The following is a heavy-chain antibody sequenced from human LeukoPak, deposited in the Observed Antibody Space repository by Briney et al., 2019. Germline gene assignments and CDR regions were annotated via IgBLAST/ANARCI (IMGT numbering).Heavy chain of an antibody. CDR3: ATVRGMITFGGVIPYYFDY. J-gene: IGHJ4*02. Sequence: ASVKVSCKVPGYTLTELSMHWVRQAPGKGLEWMGGFDPEDGETIYAQKFQGRVTMTEDTSTDTAYMELSSLRSEDTAVYYCATVRGMITFGGVIPYYFDYWGQGTLVTVSS. V-gene: IGHV1-24*01. D-gene: IGHD3-16*02. CDR2: FDPEDGET. CDR1: GYTLTELS.